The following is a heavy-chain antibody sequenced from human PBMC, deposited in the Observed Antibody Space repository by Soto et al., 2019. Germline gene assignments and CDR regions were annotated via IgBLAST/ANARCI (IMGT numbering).Heavy chain of an antibody. D-gene: IGHD3-3*01. CDR3: ARDKEGYYRFFDY. Sequence: ASVKVSCKASGYTFTSYAMHWVRQAPGQRLEWMGWINAGNGNTKYSQKFQGRVTITRDTSASTAYMELSSLRSEDTAVYYCARDKEGYYRFFDYWGQGTLVTAPQ. CDR2: INAGNGNT. V-gene: IGHV1-3*01. J-gene: IGHJ4*02. CDR1: GYTFTSYA.